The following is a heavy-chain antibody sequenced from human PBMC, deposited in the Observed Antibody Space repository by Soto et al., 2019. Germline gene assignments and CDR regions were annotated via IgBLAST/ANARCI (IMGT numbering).Heavy chain of an antibody. CDR2: INPNSGGT. CDR3: AREDPHGGSGFDP. J-gene: IGHJ5*02. Sequence: ASVKVSCKASGYTFTGYYMHWVRQAPGQGLEWMGRINPNSGGTNYAQKFQGRVTMARDTSISTAYMELSRLRSDDTAVYYCAREDPHGGSGFDPWGQGXLVTVYS. CDR1: GYTFTGYY. D-gene: IGHD6-19*01. V-gene: IGHV1-2*06.